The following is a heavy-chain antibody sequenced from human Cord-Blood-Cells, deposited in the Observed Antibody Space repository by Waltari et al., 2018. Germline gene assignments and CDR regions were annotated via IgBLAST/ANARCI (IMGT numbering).Heavy chain of an antibody. CDR2: ISYDGSNK. CDR1: GFTFSSYG. V-gene: IGHV3-30*18. CDR3: AKGIGDYVGYYYYGMDV. Sequence: QVQLVESGGGVVQPGRSLRLSCAASGFTFSSYGMHWVGQAPGRGLEWVAVISYDGSNKYYADSVKGRFTISRDNSKNTLYLQMNSLRAEDTAVYYCAKGIGDYVGYYYYGMDVWGQGTTVTVSS. J-gene: IGHJ6*02. D-gene: IGHD4-17*01.